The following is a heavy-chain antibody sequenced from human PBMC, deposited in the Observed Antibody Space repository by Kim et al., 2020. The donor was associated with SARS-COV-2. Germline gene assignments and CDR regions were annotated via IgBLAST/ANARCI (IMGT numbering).Heavy chain of an antibody. Sequence: ASVKVSCKASGNTFTNYYIYWVRQAPGQGLEWMGIINPSDGSINYARKFQDRVTMTRDTSTSTVYMDLSSLRSDDTAVYYCVRERGHCSGGSCYPGYYGMDVWGKRTTVTVSS. D-gene: IGHD2-15*01. CDR3: VRERGHCSGGSCYPGYYGMDV. V-gene: IGHV1-46*01. CDR1: GNTFTNYY. J-gene: IGHJ6*04. CDR2: INPSDGSI.